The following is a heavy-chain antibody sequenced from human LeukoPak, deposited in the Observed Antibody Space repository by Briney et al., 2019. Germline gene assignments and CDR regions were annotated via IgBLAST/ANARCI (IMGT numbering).Heavy chain of an antibody. V-gene: IGHV5-51*01. D-gene: IGHD2-2*01. CDR2: IYPGDSDT. J-gene: IGHJ4*02. CDR3: ARHACRSTSCYGTIDY. CDR1: GYSFTSYW. Sequence: GESLKISCKGSGYSFTSYWIGWVRQMPGKGLEWMGIIYPGDSDTRYSPSFQGQVTISADKAISTAYLQWSSLKASDTAMYYGARHACRSTSCYGTIDYWGQGTLVTVSS.